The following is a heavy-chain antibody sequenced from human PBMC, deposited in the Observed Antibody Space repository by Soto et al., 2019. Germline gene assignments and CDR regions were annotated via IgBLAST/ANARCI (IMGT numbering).Heavy chain of an antibody. V-gene: IGHV4-59*01. J-gene: IGHJ2*01. CDR1: GGSINFYY. Sequence: PSETLSLTCTVSGGSINFYYWNWIRQPPGKGLEWIGHSYYSGTTNYNPSLESRVMISIETSKNQFSLNLQSVTPADTAVYYCARRWGKYIHFWGRGTLVTVSS. D-gene: IGHD3-16*01. CDR2: SYYSGTT. CDR3: ARRWGKYIHF.